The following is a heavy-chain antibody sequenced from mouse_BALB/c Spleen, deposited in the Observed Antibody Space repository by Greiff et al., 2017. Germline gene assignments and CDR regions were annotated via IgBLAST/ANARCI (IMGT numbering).Heavy chain of an antibody. V-gene: IGHV14-3*02. Sequence: EVQVVESGAELVKPGASVKLSCTASGFNIKDTYMHWVKQRPEQGLEWIGRIDPANGNTKYDPKFQGKATITADTSSNTAYLQLSSLTSEDTAVYYCARDDGYLYYFDYWGQGTTLTVSS. D-gene: IGHD2-3*01. CDR1: GFNIKDTY. CDR2: IDPANGNT. J-gene: IGHJ2*01. CDR3: ARDDGYLYYFDY.